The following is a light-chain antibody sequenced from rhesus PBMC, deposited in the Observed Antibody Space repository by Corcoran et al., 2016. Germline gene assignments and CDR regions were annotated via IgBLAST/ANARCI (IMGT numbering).Light chain of an antibody. CDR3: QQYATTPYS. Sequence: DIQMTQSPASLSASVGDTVTITCRASQTTSSWLAWYQQKPGNAPKLLISRTSALQGGVPSRISGSGSGTDFHLTISSLQPADFARYYCQQYATTPYSFGQGTKVDIK. CDR2: RTS. V-gene: IGKV1-22*01. CDR1: QTTSSW. J-gene: IGKJ2*01.